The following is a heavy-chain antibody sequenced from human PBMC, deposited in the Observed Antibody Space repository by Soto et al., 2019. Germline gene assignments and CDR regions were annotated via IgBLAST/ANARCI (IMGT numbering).Heavy chain of an antibody. Sequence: QVQLQESVPGLVKPSQTLSLICTVSGGSISSGAYYWSWTRQHPGTGLDWLGYIYSNGNTYYSPSRKSPATISVDTSKNQFSLRLNSVTAADTAVYYCTRVVCRGGSCRRTGWFDPWGQGTLVTVSA. V-gene: IGHV4-31*01. J-gene: IGHJ5*02. CDR2: IYSNGNT. CDR1: GGSISSGAYY. D-gene: IGHD2-15*01. CDR3: TRVVCRGGSCRRTGWFDP.